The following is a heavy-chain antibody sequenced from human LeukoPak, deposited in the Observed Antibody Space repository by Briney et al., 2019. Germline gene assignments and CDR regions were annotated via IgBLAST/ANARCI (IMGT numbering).Heavy chain of an antibody. D-gene: IGHD6-19*01. J-gene: IGHJ4*02. CDR1: GFTFSNAW. Sequence: GGSLRLSCAASGFTFSNAWMNWVRQAPGKGLEWVSSISSSSSYIYYADSVKGRFTISRDNAKNSLYLQMNSLRAEDTAVYYCARELAVAGTRWGQGTLVTVSS. V-gene: IGHV3-21*01. CDR3: ARELAVAGTR. CDR2: ISSSSSYI.